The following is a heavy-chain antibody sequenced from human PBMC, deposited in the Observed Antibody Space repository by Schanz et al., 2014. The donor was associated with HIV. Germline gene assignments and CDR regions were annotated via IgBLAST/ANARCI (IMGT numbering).Heavy chain of an antibody. CDR2: INPIFGTP. CDR3: ARGEMVRGVVKQHVFQI. CDR1: GGTFSRYA. Sequence: QVQLVQSGAEVKKPGSSVKVSCNASGGTFSRYAISWVRQAPGQGLDWVGDINPIFGTPHYAQKFQDRVPITADESTTTAYMELSSLRSEDTAVYYCARGEMVRGVVKQHVFQIWGQGTMVTVSS. J-gene: IGHJ3*02. V-gene: IGHV1-69*01. D-gene: IGHD3-10*01.